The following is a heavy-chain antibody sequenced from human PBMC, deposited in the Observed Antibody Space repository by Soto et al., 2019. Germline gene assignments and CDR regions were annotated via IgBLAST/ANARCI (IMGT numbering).Heavy chain of an antibody. J-gene: IGHJ6*03. CDR1: GYTFTSYY. V-gene: IGHV1-46*03. Sequence: QVQLVQSGAEVKKPGASVKVSCKASGYTFTSYYMHWVRQAPGQGLEWMGIINPSGGSTSYAQKFQGRVTMTRDTSTSTVYMELSSLRSEDTAVYYCAREAEVARQVYYYYYYYMDVWGKGTTVTVSS. CDR2: INPSGGST. D-gene: IGHD6-6*01. CDR3: AREAEVARQVYYYYYYYMDV.